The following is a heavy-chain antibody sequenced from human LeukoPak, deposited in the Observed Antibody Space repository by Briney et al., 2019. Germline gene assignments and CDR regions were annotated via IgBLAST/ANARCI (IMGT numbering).Heavy chain of an antibody. CDR3: ARAPRITMVRGVIYWFDP. CDR2: MNPNSGNT. Sequence: AASVKVSCKASGYTFTSYDINWVRQATGQGLEWMGWMNPNSGNTGCAQKFQGRVTITRNTSISTAYMELSSLRSEDTAVYYCARAPRITMVRGVIYWFDPWGQGTLVTVSS. CDR1: GYTFTSYD. J-gene: IGHJ5*02. D-gene: IGHD3-10*01. V-gene: IGHV1-8*03.